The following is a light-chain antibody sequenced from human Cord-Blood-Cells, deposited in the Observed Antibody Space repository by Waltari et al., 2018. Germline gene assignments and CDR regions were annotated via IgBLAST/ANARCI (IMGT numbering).Light chain of an antibody. J-gene: IGLJ1*01. CDR2: EVS. Sequence: QSALTQPASVSGYPGQSITISCTGTSSDVGGYNYVPWYQQHPGKAPKLMIYEVSNRPSGVSNRFSGSKSGNTASLTISGLQAEDEADYYCSSYTSSSTLVFGTGTKVTVL. CDR1: SSDVGGYNY. V-gene: IGLV2-14*01. CDR3: SSYTSSSTLV.